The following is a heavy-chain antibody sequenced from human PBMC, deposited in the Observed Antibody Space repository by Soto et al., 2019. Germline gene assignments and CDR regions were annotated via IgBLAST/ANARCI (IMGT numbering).Heavy chain of an antibody. V-gene: IGHV3-53*02. CDR3: ARDIPTDY. Sequence: EVQLVETGGGLIQPGGSLRLSCAASGFTVSSNYMSWVRQAPGKGLEWVSVIYSDGSTYYADSVKGRFTISRDNSKTTLYLQMNSLRAEDTAVYYCARDIPTDYWGQGTLVTVSS. J-gene: IGHJ4*02. CDR2: IYSDGST. CDR1: GFTVSSNY.